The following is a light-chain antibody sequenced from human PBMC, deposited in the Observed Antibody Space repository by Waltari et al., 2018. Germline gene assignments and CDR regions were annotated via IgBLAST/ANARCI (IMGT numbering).Light chain of an antibody. CDR2: EDN. Sequence: NFLLTQPHSVSASPGKTVTISCTRRSGRLFTNYVQWYQQRPGSSPSMIIYEDNKRPSGVPDRFSGSIDSSSNSASLTISGLKTEDEADYYCQSYDTNIRVFGGGTKLTVL. V-gene: IGLV6-57*01. CDR3: QSYDTNIRV. CDR1: SGRLFTNY. J-gene: IGLJ3*02.